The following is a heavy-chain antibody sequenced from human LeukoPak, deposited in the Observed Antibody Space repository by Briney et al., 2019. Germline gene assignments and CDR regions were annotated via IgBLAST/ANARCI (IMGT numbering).Heavy chain of an antibody. D-gene: IGHD3-3*01. CDR2: ISYDGSNK. J-gene: IGHJ4*02. CDR1: GFTFSSYG. CDR3: AKDQDDFWSPFDY. V-gene: IGHV3-30*18. Sequence: GGSLRLSCAASGFTFSSYGMHWVRQAPGKGLEWVAVISYDGSNKYYADSVKGRFTISRDNSKNTLYLQMNSLRAEDTAVYYCAKDQDDFWSPFDYWGQGTLVTVSS.